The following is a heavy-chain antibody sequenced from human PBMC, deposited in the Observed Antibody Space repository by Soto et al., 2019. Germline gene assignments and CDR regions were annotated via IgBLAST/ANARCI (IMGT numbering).Heavy chain of an antibody. J-gene: IGHJ4*02. CDR2: ISYDGSNK. Sequence: GGSLRLSCAASGFTFSSYGMHWVRQAPGKGLEWVAVISYDGSNKYYADSVKGRFTISRDNSKNTLYLQMNSLRAEDTAVYYCAKDRRGRFIGCSGGSCYLNYWGQGTLVTVSS. CDR1: GFTFSSYG. CDR3: AKDRRGRFIGCSGGSCYLNY. V-gene: IGHV3-30*18. D-gene: IGHD2-15*01.